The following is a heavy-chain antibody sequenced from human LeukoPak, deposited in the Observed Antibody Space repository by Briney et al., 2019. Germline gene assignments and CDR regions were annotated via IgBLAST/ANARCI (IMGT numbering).Heavy chain of an antibody. CDR1: GGSISSYN. CDR3: ARSPRYSSGWFGV. V-gene: IGHV4-4*07. J-gene: IGHJ4*02. D-gene: IGHD6-19*01. CDR2: IYSSGYT. Sequence: SETLSLTCTVSGGSISSYNWNWIRQPAGKGLEWIGRIYSSGYTNYSPSLKSRVTMSVDTSKNQFSLRLSSVTAADTAVYYCARSPRYSSGWFGVWGQGTLVTVSS.